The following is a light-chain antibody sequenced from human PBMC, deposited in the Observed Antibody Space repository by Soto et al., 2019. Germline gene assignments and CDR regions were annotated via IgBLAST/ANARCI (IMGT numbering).Light chain of an antibody. CDR1: SSDVGGYNY. V-gene: IGLV2-14*01. CDR3: SSYTTSSTLL. J-gene: IGLJ2*01. CDR2: EVS. Sequence: QSALTQPASVSGSPGQSITISCTRFSSDVGGYNYVSWYQQHPGKVPKLIIYEVSNRPPGVSNRFSGSKSGNTASLTISGLQAEDAADYYCSSYTTSSTLLFGGGTKLTVL.